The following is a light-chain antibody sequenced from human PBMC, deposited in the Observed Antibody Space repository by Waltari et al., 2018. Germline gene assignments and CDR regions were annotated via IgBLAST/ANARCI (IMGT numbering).Light chain of an antibody. CDR2: KAS. CDR3: QHYNSFSALFT. V-gene: IGKV1-5*03. Sequence: DLQMTQSSSTVSSSVGGRVTITCRASPRISRWFAWYQQKPGKAPKLLIHKASSLQSGVPSRFSGSGSGTEFTLNITSLQPDDFATYYCQHYNSFSALFTFGPGTQVDIK. CDR1: PRISRW. J-gene: IGKJ3*01.